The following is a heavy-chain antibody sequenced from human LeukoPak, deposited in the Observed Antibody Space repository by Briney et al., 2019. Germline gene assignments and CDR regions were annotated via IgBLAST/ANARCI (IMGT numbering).Heavy chain of an antibody. V-gene: IGHV3-64*01. CDR3: ARVNRDDYGDYASDY. D-gene: IGHD4-17*01. J-gene: IGHJ4*02. CDR1: GFTFSNYA. Sequence: GGSLRLSCAVSGFTFSNYAMPWVRQAPGKGLEYVSAISGNGRNTFYANSVKGRFTISRDNSKNTLYLQMGSLRAEDMAVYYCARVNRDDYGDYASDYWGQGTLVTVSS. CDR2: ISGNGRNT.